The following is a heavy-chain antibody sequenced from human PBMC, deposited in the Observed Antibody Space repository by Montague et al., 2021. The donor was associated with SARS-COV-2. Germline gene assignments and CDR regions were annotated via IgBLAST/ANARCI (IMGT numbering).Heavy chain of an antibody. J-gene: IGHJ4*02. D-gene: IGHD3-22*01. CDR1: GGSISNSQW. CDR2: IYHSGST. CDR3: ARELRRIIMIVDIRGFDY. Sequence: SETLSLTCAISGGSISNSQWWSWVRQPPGKGLEWIGEIYHSGSTNYNPSLKSRATISVDKSKNQFSLKLNSVTAADTAVYYCARELRRIIMIVDIRGFDYWGQGTLVTVSS. V-gene: IGHV4-4*02.